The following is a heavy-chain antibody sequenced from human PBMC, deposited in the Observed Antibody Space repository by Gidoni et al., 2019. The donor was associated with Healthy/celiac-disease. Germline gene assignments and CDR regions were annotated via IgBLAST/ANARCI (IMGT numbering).Heavy chain of an antibody. CDR1: GFTFSSYS. J-gene: IGHJ5*02. D-gene: IGHD3-10*01. Sequence: EVQLVESGGGLVQPGGSLRLSCAASGFTFSSYSMNWVRLAPGKGLEWVSYISSSSSTIYYADSVKGRFTISRDNAKNSLYLQMNSLRDEDTAVYYCARGLYYGSGSHWFDPWGQGTLVTVSS. CDR2: ISSSSSTI. V-gene: IGHV3-48*02. CDR3: ARGLYYGSGSHWFDP.